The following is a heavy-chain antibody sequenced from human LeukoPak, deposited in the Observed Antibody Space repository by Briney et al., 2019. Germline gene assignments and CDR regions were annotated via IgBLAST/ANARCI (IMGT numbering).Heavy chain of an antibody. Sequence: QPGGSLRLSCAASGFTFSSYGMHWVRQAPGKGLEWVAVISYDGITKYYADSVKGRFTIARDNSKNTLDLQMNILRTEDTAVYYCAKYSSPNYYGMDVWGQGTTVTVSS. D-gene: IGHD6-13*01. CDR2: ISYDGITK. CDR1: GFTFSSYG. J-gene: IGHJ6*02. CDR3: AKYSSPNYYGMDV. V-gene: IGHV3-30*18.